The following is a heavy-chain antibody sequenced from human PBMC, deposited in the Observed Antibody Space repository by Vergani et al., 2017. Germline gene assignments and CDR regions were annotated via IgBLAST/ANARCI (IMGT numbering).Heavy chain of an antibody. Sequence: QVQLVQSGAEVKKPGASVKVSCKASGYTFTSYYMHRVRQAPGQGLEWMGIINPSGPSITYAQTFQERVTMTRETSTNTVYMELSSLRSDDTAVYYCARDSRYCSSTSCYVGRDWFDPWGQGTLVTVSS. CDR2: INPSGPSI. CDR3: ARDSRYCSSTSCYVGRDWFDP. J-gene: IGHJ5*02. D-gene: IGHD2-2*01. CDR1: GYTFTSYY. V-gene: IGHV1-46*01.